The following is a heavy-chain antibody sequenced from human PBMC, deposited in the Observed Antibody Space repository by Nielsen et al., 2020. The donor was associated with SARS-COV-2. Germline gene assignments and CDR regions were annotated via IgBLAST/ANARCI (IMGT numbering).Heavy chain of an antibody. CDR1: DDSISSGDYF. D-gene: IGHD6-13*01. J-gene: IGHJ6*02. CDR2: ICCSWRT. CDR3: ARQQTSHSTYYYYGMDV. V-gene: IGHV4-30-4*01. Sequence: SETLSLTCSVSDDSISSGDYFWSWIRQPPGKGLEWIGYICCSWRTTYNPSLKSRVTISVDPSKNQVYLNLSSVTAADTAVYYCARQQTSHSTYYYYGMDVWGQGTTVTVSS.